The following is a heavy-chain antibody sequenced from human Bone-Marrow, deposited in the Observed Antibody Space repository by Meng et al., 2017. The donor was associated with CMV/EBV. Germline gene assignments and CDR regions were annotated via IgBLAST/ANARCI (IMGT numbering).Heavy chain of an antibody. CDR2: ISSSSSYI. Sequence: GESLKISCAASGFTFSSYSMNWVRQAPGKGLEWVSSISSSSSYIYYADSVKGRFTISRDNAKNSLYLQMNSLRDEDTAVYYCARVGTSYYGMDVWGQGTTVTVSS. V-gene: IGHV3-21*01. J-gene: IGHJ6*02. D-gene: IGHD1-1*01. CDR1: GFTFSSYS. CDR3: ARVGTSYYGMDV.